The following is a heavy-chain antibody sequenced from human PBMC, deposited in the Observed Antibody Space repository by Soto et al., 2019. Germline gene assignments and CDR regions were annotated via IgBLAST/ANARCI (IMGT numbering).Heavy chain of an antibody. Sequence: GGSLRLSCAASGFTFSDYYMSWIRQAPGKGLEWVSYISSSGASIYYADSVKGRFTISRDNAENSLSLQMNSLRAEDTAVYYCVRGGWSSSGGIASSWGQGTLVTVSS. V-gene: IGHV3-11*01. J-gene: IGHJ5*02. CDR2: ISSSGASI. CDR3: VRGGWSSSGGIASS. D-gene: IGHD6-13*01. CDR1: GFTFSDYY.